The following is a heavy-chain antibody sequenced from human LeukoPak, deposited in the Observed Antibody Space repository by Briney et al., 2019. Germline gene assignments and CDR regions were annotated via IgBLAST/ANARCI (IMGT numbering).Heavy chain of an antibody. D-gene: IGHD3-3*01. V-gene: IGHV1-69*04. CDR1: GGTFSSYA. CDR2: IIPILGIA. Sequence: ASVKVSCKASGGTFSSYAISWVRQAPGQGLEWMGRIIPILGIANYAQKFRGRVTITADKSTSTAYMELSSLRSEDTAVYYCAREVARITIFGVVIQPIDYWGQGTLVTVSS. CDR3: AREVARITIFGVVIQPIDY. J-gene: IGHJ4*02.